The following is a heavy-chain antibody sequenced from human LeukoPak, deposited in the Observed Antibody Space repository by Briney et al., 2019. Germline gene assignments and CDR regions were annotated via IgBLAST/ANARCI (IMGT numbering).Heavy chain of an antibody. Sequence: GGSLRLSCAASGFTFSSHSMNWVRQAPGKGLEWVSSISSSSSYIYYADSVKGRFTISRDNAKNSLYLQMNSLRAEDTAVYYCARVGRGYVWGSYRHTPFDYWGQGTLVTVSS. V-gene: IGHV3-21*01. CDR2: ISSSSSYI. D-gene: IGHD3-16*02. CDR3: ARVGRGYVWGSYRHTPFDY. CDR1: GFTFSSHS. J-gene: IGHJ4*02.